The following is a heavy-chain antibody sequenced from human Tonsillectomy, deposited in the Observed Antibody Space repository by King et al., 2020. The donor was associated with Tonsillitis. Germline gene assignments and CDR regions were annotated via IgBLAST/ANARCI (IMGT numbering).Heavy chain of an antibody. J-gene: IGHJ4*02. Sequence: VQLVESGGGVVQPGRSLRLSCAASGFTFSSYGMHWVRQAPGKGLEWVAVISYDGSNKYYADSVKGRFTISRDNSKNTLYLQMNSLRAEDTAVYYCANRAGPSMTGTGFDYWGQGTLVTVSS. CDR2: ISYDGSNK. V-gene: IGHV3-30*18. D-gene: IGHD3-9*01. CDR3: ANRAGPSMTGTGFDY. CDR1: GFTFSSYG.